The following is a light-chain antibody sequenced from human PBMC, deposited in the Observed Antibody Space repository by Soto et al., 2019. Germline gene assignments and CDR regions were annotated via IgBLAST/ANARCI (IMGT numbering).Light chain of an antibody. CDR1: QNIDIY. CDR2: GAS. Sequence: DIQMTQSPSSLSASVGDRVTITCRAGQNIDIYLHWYQQKPGTAPKLLIYGASSLQSGVPSRFSGSGSGTDFTLTISSLEPEDFAVYYCQQRSNWWTFGQGTKVEIK. CDR3: QQRSNWWT. V-gene: IGKV1-39*01. J-gene: IGKJ1*01.